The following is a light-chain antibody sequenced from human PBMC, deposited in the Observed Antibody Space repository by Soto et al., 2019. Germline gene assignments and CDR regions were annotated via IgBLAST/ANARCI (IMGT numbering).Light chain of an antibody. Sequence: QSALTQPVSVSGSPGQSITISCTGTSGDVGGSNYVSWYQQHPGKAPKLMIYEVTYRPSGVSNRFSGSKSGDTASLTISGLQAEDEADYYCSSYAGSNTLWVFGGGTQLTVL. J-gene: IGLJ7*01. V-gene: IGLV2-14*03. CDR3: SSYAGSNTLWV. CDR1: SGDVGGSNY. CDR2: EVT.